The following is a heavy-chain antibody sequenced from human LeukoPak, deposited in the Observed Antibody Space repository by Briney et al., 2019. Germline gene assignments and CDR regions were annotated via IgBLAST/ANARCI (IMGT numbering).Heavy chain of an antibody. CDR2: ISSSSSYI. V-gene: IGHV3-21*01. D-gene: IGHD2-8*01. CDR3: AKANCTNGVCYSFYMDV. Sequence: GGSLRLSCAASGFTFSSYSMNWVRQAPGKGLEWVSSISSSSSYIYYADSVKGRFTISRDNAKNSLCLQMNSLRAEDTAVYYCAKANCTNGVCYSFYMDVWGKGTTVTVSS. CDR1: GFTFSSYS. J-gene: IGHJ6*03.